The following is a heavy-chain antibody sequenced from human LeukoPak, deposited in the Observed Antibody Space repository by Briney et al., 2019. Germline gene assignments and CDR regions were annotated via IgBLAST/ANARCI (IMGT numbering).Heavy chain of an antibody. CDR3: ARGSQGYSSILRWFDP. CDR1: GGSISSYY. Sequence: PSETLSLTCTVSGGSISSYYWSWIRQPPGKGLEWIGYIYYSGSTNYNPSLKSRVTISVDTSKNQFSLKLSSVTAADTAVYYCARGSQGYSSILRWFDPWGQGTLVTVSS. J-gene: IGHJ5*02. V-gene: IGHV4-59*01. CDR2: IYYSGST. D-gene: IGHD6-13*01.